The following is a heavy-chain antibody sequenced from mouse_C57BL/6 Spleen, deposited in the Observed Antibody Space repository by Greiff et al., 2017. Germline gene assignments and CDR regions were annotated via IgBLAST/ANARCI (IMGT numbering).Heavy chain of an antibody. CDR1: GFSFNTYA. D-gene: IGHD5-2*01. CDR2: IRSKSNNNDT. Sequence: EVKLVESGGGLVQPKGSLKLSCAASGFSFNTYAMNWVRQAPGKGLEWVARIRSKSNNNDTYYADSVKDRFTISRYESESMLYLQMNNLKTEDTAIYYCVRQGEYLKSYFDYWGQGTTLTVSS. J-gene: IGHJ2*01. V-gene: IGHV10-1*01. CDR3: VRQGEYLKSYFDY.